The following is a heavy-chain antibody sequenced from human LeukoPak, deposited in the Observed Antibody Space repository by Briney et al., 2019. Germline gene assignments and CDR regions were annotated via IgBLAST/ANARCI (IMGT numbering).Heavy chain of an antibody. V-gene: IGHV4-39*01. CDR2: IYRTGST. Sequence: SETLSLSCTVSGGSSSSSGNYWGLIRQSPGKGLEWIGNIYRTGSTYYNPSLKSRVTMSIDASKNQFSLNLTSVTAADTAVYYCVRRFRTYDVWGQGTMVTVSS. J-gene: IGHJ3*01. CDR1: GGSSSSSGNY. CDR3: VRRFRTYDV.